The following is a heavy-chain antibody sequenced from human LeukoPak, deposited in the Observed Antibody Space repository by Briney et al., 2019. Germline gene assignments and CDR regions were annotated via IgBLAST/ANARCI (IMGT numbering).Heavy chain of an antibody. Sequence: SETLSLTCTVSGGSISSYYWSWIRQPPGKGLEWIGFMHYSGSTNYNPSLKSRVTISVDTSKNQFSLKLSSVTAADTAVYYCARSSPPTYYYYYYMDVWGKGTTVTVSS. CDR1: GGSISSYY. J-gene: IGHJ6*03. V-gene: IGHV4-59*01. CDR3: ARSSPPTYYYYYYMDV. D-gene: IGHD6-13*01. CDR2: MHYSGST.